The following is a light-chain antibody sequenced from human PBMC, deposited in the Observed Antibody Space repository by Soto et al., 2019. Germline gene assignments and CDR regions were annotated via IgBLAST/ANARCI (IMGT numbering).Light chain of an antibody. Sequence: DIQMPQSPSSLSASVGDRVTIPCRASQDISNSLNWYQQKPGKAPRLLISASSLQSGVPSRFSGRGSGTDFTLTISSLQPEDFATYYCQQSYSAPWTFGQGTKVEIK. CDR3: QQSYSAPWT. CDR2: AS. CDR1: QDISNS. V-gene: IGKV1-39*01. J-gene: IGKJ1*01.